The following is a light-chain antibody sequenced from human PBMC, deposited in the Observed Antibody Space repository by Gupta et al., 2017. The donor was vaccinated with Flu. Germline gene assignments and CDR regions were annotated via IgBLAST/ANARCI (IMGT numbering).Light chain of an antibody. CDR3: QQYNNWPPYT. CDR1: QSVSSN. CDR2: GVS. V-gene: IGKV3-15*01. J-gene: IGKJ2*01. Sequence: EIVMTQSPATLSVSPGERATLSCRASQSVSSNLAWYQQKPGQDLRLLIYGVSTRATGIPARFSGSGSGTEFTLTISSLQSEDFAVYYCQQYNNWPPYTFGQGTKLEIK.